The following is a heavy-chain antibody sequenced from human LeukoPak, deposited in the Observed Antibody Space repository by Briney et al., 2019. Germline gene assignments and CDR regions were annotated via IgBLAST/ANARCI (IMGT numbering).Heavy chain of an antibody. CDR2: INLDGSEK. V-gene: IGHV3-7*01. CDR3: ARGITSGPRRYDVRNFDY. D-gene: IGHD5-12*01. CDR1: GFIFSTSW. J-gene: IGHJ4*02. Sequence: GGSLRLSCTASGFIFSTSWMTWVRQAPGKGMEWVAKINLDGSEKYYVDSVKGRFTISRDNAKNSLYLQMNSLRAEDTAVYYCARGITSGPRRYDVRNFDYWGQGTLVTVSS.